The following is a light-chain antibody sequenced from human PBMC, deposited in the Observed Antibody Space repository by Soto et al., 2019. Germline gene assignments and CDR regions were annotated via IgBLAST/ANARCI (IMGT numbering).Light chain of an antibody. J-gene: IGKJ1*01. CDR1: QSLSSGY. CDR2: AAS. Sequence: EIVLTQSPGTLSLSPGERATVSCRASQSLSSGYLAWYQQKPGQAPRILIYAASSRATGIPDRFSGSGSGTDFSLTINRLEPEDSAVYYCQQYDTSPRTFGQGTKVDIK. CDR3: QQYDTSPRT. V-gene: IGKV3-20*01.